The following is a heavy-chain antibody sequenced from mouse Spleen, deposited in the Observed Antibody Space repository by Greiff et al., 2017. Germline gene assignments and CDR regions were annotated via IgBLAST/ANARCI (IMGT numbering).Heavy chain of an antibody. CDR1: GFSLTSYG. V-gene: IGHV2-6*01. J-gene: IGHJ4*01. CDR3: ASEGAGNYYAMDY. D-gene: IGHD2-1*01. Sequence: QVQLQQSGPGLVAPSQSLSITCTVSGFSLTSYGVDWVRQSPGKGLEWLGVIWGGGSTNYNSALKSRLSISKDNSKSQVFLKMNSLQTDDTAMYYCASEGAGNYYAMDYWGQGTSVTVSS. CDR2: IWGGGST.